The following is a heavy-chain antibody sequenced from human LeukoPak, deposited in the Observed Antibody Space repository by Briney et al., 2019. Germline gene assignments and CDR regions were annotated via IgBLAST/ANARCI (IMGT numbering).Heavy chain of an antibody. Sequence: SETLSLTCTVSGGSISSYCWSWIRQPPGKGLEWIGYIYYSGSTNYNPSLKSRVTISVDTSKNQFSLKLSSVTAADTAVYYCARDACCSSGPNWFDPWGQGTLVTVSS. CDR2: IYYSGST. CDR1: GGSISSYC. V-gene: IGHV4-59*01. CDR3: ARDACCSSGPNWFDP. D-gene: IGHD6-19*01. J-gene: IGHJ5*02.